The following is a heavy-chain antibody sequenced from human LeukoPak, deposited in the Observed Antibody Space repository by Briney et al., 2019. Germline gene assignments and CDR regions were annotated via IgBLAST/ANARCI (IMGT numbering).Heavy chain of an antibody. J-gene: IGHJ5*02. V-gene: IGHV1-2*02. CDR1: GYTFTGYY. Sequence: ASVKVSCKASGYTFTGYYMHWVRQAPGQGLEWMGWINPNSGGTNYAQKFQGRVTMTRDTSISTAYMELSRLRSDDTAVYYCATHYGDRTTVTTVAYNWFDPWGQGTLVTVS. CDR2: INPNSGGT. D-gene: IGHD4-11*01. CDR3: ATHYGDRTTVTTVAYNWFDP.